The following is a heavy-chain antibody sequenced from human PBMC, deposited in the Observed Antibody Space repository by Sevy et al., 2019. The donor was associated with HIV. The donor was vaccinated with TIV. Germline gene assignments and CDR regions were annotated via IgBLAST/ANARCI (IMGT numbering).Heavy chain of an antibody. CDR3: ARGRRKQWLANYDY. V-gene: IGHV3-23*01. CDR1: GFTFRMYA. Sequence: GGSLRLSCAASGFTFRMYAMSWVRQAPGKGLEWVSGISGGGGSTYEVDSVKGRFTISRDNAKNSLYLQMNSLRAEDTAVYYCARGRRKQWLANYDYWGQGTLVTVSS. D-gene: IGHD6-19*01. CDR2: ISGGGGST. J-gene: IGHJ4*02.